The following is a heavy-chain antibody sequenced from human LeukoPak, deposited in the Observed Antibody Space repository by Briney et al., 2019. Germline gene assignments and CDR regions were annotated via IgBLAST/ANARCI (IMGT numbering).Heavy chain of an antibody. CDR2: IYYSGST. D-gene: IGHD2-2*03. CDR3: ARLLRIGYCSTTSCNWFDP. CDR1: GGSISSSSYY. Sequence: SETLSLTCTVSGGSISSSSYYWGWIRQPPGKGLEWIGSIYYSGSTYYNPSLKSRVTISVDTSKNHFSLKLSSVTAADTAVYYCARLLRIGYCSTTSCNWFDPWGQGTLVTVSS. V-gene: IGHV4-39*02. J-gene: IGHJ5*02.